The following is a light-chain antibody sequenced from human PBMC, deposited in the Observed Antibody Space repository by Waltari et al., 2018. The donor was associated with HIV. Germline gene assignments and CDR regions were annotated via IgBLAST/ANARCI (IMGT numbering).Light chain of an antibody. CDR2: EGS. J-gene: IGLJ1*01. V-gene: IGLV2-8*01. Sequence: QSTLTQPPSASGSPGQSVTISCTGTSSDVGGYDYVSWYQHHPGKVPRLIMYEGSKRPPGVPDRFSGFKSGNTASLTVSGLQAEDEADYYCTSYAGSGEYVFGTGTKVTVL. CDR3: TSYAGSGEYV. CDR1: SSDVGGYDY.